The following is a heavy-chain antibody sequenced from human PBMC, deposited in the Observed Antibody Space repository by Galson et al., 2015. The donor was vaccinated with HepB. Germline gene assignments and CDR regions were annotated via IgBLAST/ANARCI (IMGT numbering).Heavy chain of an antibody. CDR1: GFTFSSYG. Sequence: SLRLSCAASGFTFSSYGMQWVRQAPGRGLEYVSGISSNGDNTYYVDSVKGRFTISRDNSKNTLYLQMSSLRSEDTAVYYCVRVRWDPLPGAWGQGTLVTVSS. CDR3: VRVRWDPLPGA. V-gene: IGHV3-64D*06. CDR2: ISSNGDNT. J-gene: IGHJ5*02. D-gene: IGHD5-24*01.